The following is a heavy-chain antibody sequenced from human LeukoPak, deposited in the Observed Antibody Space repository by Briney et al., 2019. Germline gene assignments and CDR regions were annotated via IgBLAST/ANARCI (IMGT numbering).Heavy chain of an antibody. V-gene: IGHV3-23*01. CDR1: GFTFSSYG. Sequence: WGSLRLSCAASGFTFSSYGMSWVRQAPGKGLEWVSAISGSGGSTYYADSVKGRFTISRDNSKNTLYLQMNSLRAEDTAVYYCAKDYLGYCSGGSCAPFDYWGQGTLVTVSS. CDR3: AKDYLGYCSGGSCAPFDY. D-gene: IGHD2-15*01. J-gene: IGHJ4*02. CDR2: ISGSGGST.